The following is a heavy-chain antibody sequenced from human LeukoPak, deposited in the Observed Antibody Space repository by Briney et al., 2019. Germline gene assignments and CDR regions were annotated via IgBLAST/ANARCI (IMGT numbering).Heavy chain of an antibody. CDR2: ISSSGGT. CDR3: AKDPIVFNSGNYYLGTFDI. J-gene: IGHJ3*02. D-gene: IGHD1-26*01. Sequence: GGSLRLSCAASGFTFSSYAMSWVRQAPGKGPEWVSAISSSGGTYYGDSVKGRFTISRDNSKNTLHLQMNSLRAEDTAVYYCAKDPIVFNSGNYYLGTFDIWGQGTMVIVSS. V-gene: IGHV3-23*01. CDR1: GFTFSSYA.